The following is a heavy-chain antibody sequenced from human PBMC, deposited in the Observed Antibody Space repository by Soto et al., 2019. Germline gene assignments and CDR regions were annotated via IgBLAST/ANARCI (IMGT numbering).Heavy chain of an antibody. J-gene: IGHJ5*02. CDR3: ARGSGAAAGHKTFDP. V-gene: IGHV1-2*04. CDR1: GYTFTGYY. CDR2: INPNSGGT. D-gene: IGHD6-13*01. Sequence: ASVKVSCKASGYTFTGYYMHWVRQAPGQGLEWMGWINPNSGGTNYAQKFQGWVTMTRDTSISTAYMELSRLRSDDTAGYYCARGSGAAAGHKTFDPWGQGTLVTVSS.